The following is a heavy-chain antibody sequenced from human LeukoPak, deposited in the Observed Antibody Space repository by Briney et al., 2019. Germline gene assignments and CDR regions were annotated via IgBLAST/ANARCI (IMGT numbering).Heavy chain of an antibody. J-gene: IGHJ6*03. CDR2: IKQDGSEK. V-gene: IGHV3-7*01. D-gene: IGHD4-11*01. CDR1: GFTFSSYW. Sequence: PGRSLRLSCAASGFTFSSYWMSWVRQAPGKGLEWVANIKQDGSEKYYVDSVKGRFTISRDNAKNSLYLQMNSLRAEDTAVYYCARDNYGYYYYMDVWGKGTTVTVSS. CDR3: ARDNYGYYYYMDV.